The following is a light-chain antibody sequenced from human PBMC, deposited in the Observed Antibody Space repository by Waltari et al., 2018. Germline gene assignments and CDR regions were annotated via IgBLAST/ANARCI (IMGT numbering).Light chain of an antibody. CDR2: SVS. CDR3: CSYAGSSLYV. V-gene: IGLV2-23*02. J-gene: IGLJ1*01. CDR1: RSDIGAYTF. Sequence: QSALTQPASVSGSPGQSIAISCTGSRSDIGAYTFASWYQQHPGKAPKLIISSVSERPSGVSNRFSGSKSGNTASLTISGLHPEDEADYYCCSYAGSSLYVFGTGTKLTVL.